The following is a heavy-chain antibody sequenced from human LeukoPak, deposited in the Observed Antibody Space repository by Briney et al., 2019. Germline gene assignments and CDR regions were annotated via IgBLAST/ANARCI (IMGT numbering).Heavy chain of an antibody. CDR2: IYDDNT. V-gene: IGHV3-23*01. J-gene: IGHJ4*02. D-gene: IGHD3-10*01. Sequence: GLSLRLSCAASGFTVSAYAMAWVRQAPGKGLEWVSTIYDDNTYYADSVKGRFAISTDNSKNTLYLQMNSLRVEDTAVYFCAARKVRGVWFYLDYWGQGTLVTVSS. CDR1: GFTVSAYA. CDR3: AARKVRGVWFYLDY.